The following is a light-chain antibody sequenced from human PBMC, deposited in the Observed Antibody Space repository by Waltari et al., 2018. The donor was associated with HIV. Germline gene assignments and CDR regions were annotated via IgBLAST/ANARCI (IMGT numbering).Light chain of an antibody. V-gene: IGLV2-14*03. CDR2: DVS. Sequence: QSALTQPASVSGSLGQSITISCTGASGDVGEHNFLSCYQQYSGKAPKLIIYDVSNRPYGVSNRFAGSKSGNTVSLTISGLQAEDEADYVGSSFTRSSTWLFGGGTKVTV. J-gene: IGLJ3*02. CDR1: SGDVGEHNF. CDR3: SSFTRSSTWL.